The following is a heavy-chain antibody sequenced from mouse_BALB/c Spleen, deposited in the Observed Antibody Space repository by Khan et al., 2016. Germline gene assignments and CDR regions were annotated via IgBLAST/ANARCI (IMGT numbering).Heavy chain of an antibody. CDR2: ISYCGST. CDR3: ARWGRGSGY. CDR1: GYSITSDYA. J-gene: IGHJ2*01. V-gene: IGHV3-2*02. Sequence: VQLKESGPGLVKPSQSLSLTCTVTGYSITSDYAWNWIRQFPGNKLEWMGYISYCGSTSYNPSLKSRISITRDTSKNQFFLQLNSVTTEDTATYYCARWGRGSGYWGQGTTLTVSS. D-gene: IGHD1-1*02.